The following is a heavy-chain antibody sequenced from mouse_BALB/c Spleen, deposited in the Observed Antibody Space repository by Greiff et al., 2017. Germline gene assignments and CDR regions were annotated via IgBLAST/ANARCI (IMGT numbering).Heavy chain of an antibody. V-gene: IGHV1-7*01. D-gene: IGHD2-14*01. CDR2: INPSNGYT. J-gene: IGHJ2*01. CDR3: TLYYRCGALDY. CDR1: GYTFTSYW. Sequence: QVQLQQSGTELVRPGASVKMSCKASGYTFTSYWMHWVKQRPGQGLEWIGYINPSNGYTEYNQKFKDKATLTADKSSSTAYMQLSSLTSEDSAVYYCTLYYRCGALDYWGQGTTLTVSS.